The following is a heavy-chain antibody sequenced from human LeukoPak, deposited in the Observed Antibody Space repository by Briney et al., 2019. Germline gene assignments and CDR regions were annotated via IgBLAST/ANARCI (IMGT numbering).Heavy chain of an antibody. CDR1: GFTFSSYT. J-gene: IGHJ4*02. D-gene: IGHD4-17*01. CDR3: ARDLYGDYGPLGR. V-gene: IGHV3-30*01. Sequence: GGSLRLSCATSGFTFSSYTMHWVRQAPGKGLEWVAAISYDGNNKYYADSVKGRFTISRDNSKNTLYLQMNSLRGEDTAVYYCARDLYGDYGPLGRWGQGTLVSVSS. CDR2: ISYDGNNK.